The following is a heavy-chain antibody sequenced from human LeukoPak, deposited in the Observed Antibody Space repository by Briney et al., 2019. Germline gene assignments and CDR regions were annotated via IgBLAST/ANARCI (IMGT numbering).Heavy chain of an antibody. D-gene: IGHD2-2*01. CDR3: ARGYCSSTSCYFYFDY. CDR1: GGSISSYY. Sequence: SETLSLTCTVSGGSISSYYWSWIRQPAGKGLEWIRRIYTSGSTNYNPSLKSRVTMSVDTSKNQFSLKLSSVTAADTAVYYCARGYCSSTSCYFYFDYWGQGTLVTVSS. J-gene: IGHJ4*02. V-gene: IGHV4-4*07. CDR2: IYTSGST.